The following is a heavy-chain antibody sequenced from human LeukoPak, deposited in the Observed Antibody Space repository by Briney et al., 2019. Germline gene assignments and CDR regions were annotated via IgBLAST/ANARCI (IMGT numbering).Heavy chain of an antibody. J-gene: IGHJ3*02. Sequence: SVKVSCKASGGTFSSYAISWVRQAPGQGLEWMGRIIPILGIANYAQKFQGRVTITADKSTSTAYMELSSLRSEDTAVYYCARVGGTSSSWANDAFDIWGQGTMVTVSS. V-gene: IGHV1-69*04. CDR3: ARVGGTSSSWANDAFDI. D-gene: IGHD6-13*01. CDR2: IIPILGIA. CDR1: GGTFSSYA.